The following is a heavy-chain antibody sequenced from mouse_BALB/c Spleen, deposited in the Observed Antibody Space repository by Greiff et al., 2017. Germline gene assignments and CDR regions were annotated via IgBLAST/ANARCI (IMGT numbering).Heavy chain of an antibody. J-gene: IGHJ3*01. V-gene: IGHV14-4*02. CDR1: GFNIKDYY. Sequence: VQLQQSGAELVRSGASVKLSCTASGFNIKDYYMHWVKQRPEQGLEWIGWIDPENGDTEYAPKFQGKATMTADTSSNTAYLQLSSLTSEDTAVYYCNVPYYGSRGKAYWGQGTLVTVSA. CDR3: NVPYYGSRGKAY. D-gene: IGHD1-1*01. CDR2: IDPENGDT.